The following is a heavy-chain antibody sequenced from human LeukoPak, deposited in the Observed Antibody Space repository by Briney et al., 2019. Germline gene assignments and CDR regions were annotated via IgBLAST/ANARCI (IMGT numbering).Heavy chain of an antibody. D-gene: IGHD2-15*01. Sequence: PGGSLRLSCAASGFTFSSYGMPWVRQAPGKGLEWVAVIWYDGSNKYYADSVKGRFTISRDNSKNTLYLQMNSLRAEDTAVYYCARSILFYGMDVWGQGTTVTVSS. CDR3: ARSILFYGMDV. V-gene: IGHV3-33*01. CDR2: IWYDGSNK. J-gene: IGHJ6*02. CDR1: GFTFSSYG.